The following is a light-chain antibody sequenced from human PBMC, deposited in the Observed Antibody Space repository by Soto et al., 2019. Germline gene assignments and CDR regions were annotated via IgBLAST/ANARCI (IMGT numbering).Light chain of an antibody. V-gene: IGKV3-20*01. CDR1: QSVSSSY. Sequence: EIALTQSPGTLSLSPGERATLFCRASQSVSSSYLAWYQQKPGQGPRLLIYGVFSRATGIPDRFSGSRSGTDFTLTINRLEPEDFAVYYCQQYGNAITFGQGTRLEIK. CDR2: GVF. J-gene: IGKJ5*01. CDR3: QQYGNAIT.